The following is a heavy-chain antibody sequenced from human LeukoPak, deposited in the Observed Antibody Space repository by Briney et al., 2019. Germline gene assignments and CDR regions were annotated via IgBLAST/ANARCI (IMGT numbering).Heavy chain of an antibody. Sequence: GGSLRLSCAASGFTFSSYAMSWVRQAPGKGLEWVSAISGSGGSTYYADSVKGRFTISRDNSKNTLYLQMNSLRAEDTAVYYCARDGPYYGSGSYYDLADAFDIWGQGTMVTVSS. D-gene: IGHD3-10*01. V-gene: IGHV3-23*01. J-gene: IGHJ3*02. CDR3: ARDGPYYGSGSYYDLADAFDI. CDR1: GFTFSSYA. CDR2: ISGSGGST.